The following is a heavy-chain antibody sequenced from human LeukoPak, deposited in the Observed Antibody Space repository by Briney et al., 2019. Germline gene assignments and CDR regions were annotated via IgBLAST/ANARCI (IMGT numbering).Heavy chain of an antibody. CDR1: GFTFSTYA. J-gene: IGHJ6*03. CDR2: ISNDGGIK. CDR3: ARDSYSSSSGDADYYMDV. V-gene: IGHV3-30*04. Sequence: PGGSLRLSCAASGFTFSTYAMHWVRQAPGKGLEWVAVISNDGGIKQYADSVKGRFTISRDNSKNTLYLQMNSLRAEDTAVYYCARDSYSSSSGDADYYMDVWGKGTTVTVSS. D-gene: IGHD6-6*01.